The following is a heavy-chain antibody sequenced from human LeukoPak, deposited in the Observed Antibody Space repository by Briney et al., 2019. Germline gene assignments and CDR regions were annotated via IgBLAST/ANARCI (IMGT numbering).Heavy chain of an antibody. CDR3: AKDAGSSSRDAFDI. CDR1: GFTFDDYA. Sequence: PGGSLRLSCAASGFTFDDYAMHWVRHAPGKGLELVSGISWNSGSIGYADSVKGRFTISRDNAKNSLYLQMNSLRAEDMALYYCAKDAGSSSRDAFDIWGQGTMVTVSS. CDR2: ISWNSGSI. D-gene: IGHD6-19*01. V-gene: IGHV3-9*03. J-gene: IGHJ3*02.